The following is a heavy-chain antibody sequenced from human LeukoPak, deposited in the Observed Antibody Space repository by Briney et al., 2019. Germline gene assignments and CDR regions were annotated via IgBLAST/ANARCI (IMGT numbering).Heavy chain of an antibody. D-gene: IGHD5-18*01. Sequence: PGGSLRLPCAASGFTFSKYWMHWVRQAPGKGLVWVSRIYIDGSGIVYAGSVKGRFIISRDNAKNTLYLQMNSLRVEDTAVYYCARAPPSNGYSYHFDIWGEGTMDPVPS. CDR3: ARAPPSNGYSYHFDI. V-gene: IGHV3-74*01. J-gene: IGHJ3*02. CDR1: GFTFSKYW. CDR2: IYIDGSGI.